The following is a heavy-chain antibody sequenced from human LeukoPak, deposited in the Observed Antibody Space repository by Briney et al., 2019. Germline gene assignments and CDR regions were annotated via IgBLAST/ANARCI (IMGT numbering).Heavy chain of an antibody. D-gene: IGHD5-24*01. J-gene: IGHJ4*02. CDR1: GGTFSSYA. V-gene: IGHV1-69*13. CDR3: ASGRRDGYNY. CDR2: IIPIFGTA. Sequence: ASVKVSCKASGGTFSSYAISWVRQAPGQGLEWMGGIIPIFGTANYAQKFQGRVTITADESTSTAYMELRSLRSEDTAVHYCASGRRDGYNYWGQGTLVTVSS.